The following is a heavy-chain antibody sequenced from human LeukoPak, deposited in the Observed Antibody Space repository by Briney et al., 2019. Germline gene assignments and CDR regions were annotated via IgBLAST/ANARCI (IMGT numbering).Heavy chain of an antibody. CDR2: ISWNSGSI. J-gene: IGHJ4*02. CDR3: ATGYSSSWSRGPVDY. CDR1: GFTFDDYA. V-gene: IGHV3-9*01. D-gene: IGHD6-13*01. Sequence: GGSLRLSCAAPGFTFDDYAMHWGRQAAGKGLEWVSGISWNSGSIGYADSVKGRFTISRDNAKNSLYLQMNSLRAEDTALYYCATGYSSSWSRGPVDYWGQGTLVTVSS.